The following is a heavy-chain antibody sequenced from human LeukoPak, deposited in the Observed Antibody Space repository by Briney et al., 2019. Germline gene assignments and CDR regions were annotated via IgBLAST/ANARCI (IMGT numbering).Heavy chain of an antibody. V-gene: IGHV4-59*03. Sequence: SETLSLTCAVYGGSFSGYYWSWIRQPPGRGLEWIRCLYHSGKTIYNPSLKSRVTISVDTSKNQFSLMLNSVTAADTATYYCARHQKDSYDSIFHAFEIWGQGTMATVSS. J-gene: IGHJ3*02. CDR3: ARHQKDSYDSIFHAFEI. CDR2: LYHSGKT. CDR1: GGSFSGYY. D-gene: IGHD3-22*01.